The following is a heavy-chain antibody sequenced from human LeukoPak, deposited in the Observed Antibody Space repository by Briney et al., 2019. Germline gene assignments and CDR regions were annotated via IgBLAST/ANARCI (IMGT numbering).Heavy chain of an antibody. CDR2: ISSSSSYI. CDR3: ARESIVAMEDYGMDV. CDR1: GFTFSSYS. V-gene: IGHV3-21*01. J-gene: IGHJ6*02. Sequence: GGSLRLSCAASGFTFSSYSMNWARQAPGKGLEWVSSISSSSSYIYYADSVKGRFTISRDNAKNSLYLQMNSLRAEDTAVYYCARESIVAMEDYGMDVWGQGTTVTVSS. D-gene: IGHD5-12*01.